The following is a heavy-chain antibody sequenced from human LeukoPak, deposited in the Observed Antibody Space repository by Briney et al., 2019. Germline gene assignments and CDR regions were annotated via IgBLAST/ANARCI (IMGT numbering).Heavy chain of an antibody. CDR3: ARRDYYGSGSYYSHNWFDP. CDR2: INPNSGGT. Sequence: RASVKVSCKASGYTFTGYYMHWVRQAPGQGLEWMGWINPNSGGTNYAQKFQGRVTMTRDTSISTAYMELSRLRSDDTAVYYCARRDYYGSGSYYSHNWFDPWGQGTPVTVSS. J-gene: IGHJ5*02. CDR1: GYTFTGYY. D-gene: IGHD3-10*01. V-gene: IGHV1-2*02.